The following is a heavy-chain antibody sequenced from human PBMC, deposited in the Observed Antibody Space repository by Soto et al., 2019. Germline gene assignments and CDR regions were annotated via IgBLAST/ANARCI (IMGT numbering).Heavy chain of an antibody. Sequence: GGSLRLSCAASGFTFSSYAMSWVRQAPGKGLEWVSAISGSGGSTYYADSVKGRFTISRDNSKNTLYLQMNSLRAEDTAVYYCAKPLSGVRPHYYYGMDVWGQGTTVTVSS. CDR2: ISGSGGST. V-gene: IGHV3-23*01. CDR1: GFTFSSYA. J-gene: IGHJ6*02. CDR3: AKPLSGVRPHYYYGMDV. D-gene: IGHD3-3*01.